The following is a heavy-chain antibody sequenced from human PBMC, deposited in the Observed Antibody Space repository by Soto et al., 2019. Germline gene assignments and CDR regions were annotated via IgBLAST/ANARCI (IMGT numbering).Heavy chain of an antibody. J-gene: IGHJ4*02. CDR2: ISPKSGGT. V-gene: IGHV1-2*02. CDR3: ARPPGYISDWYYFDL. D-gene: IGHD3-9*01. CDR1: GYSFIDYY. Sequence: ASVKVSCKASGYSFIDYYMHWVRQAPGQGFEWMGRISPKSGGTNYAQKFEGRVTMTWDTSLNTAYMELSSLISEDTAVYYCARPPGYISDWYYFDLWGQGTLVTVSS.